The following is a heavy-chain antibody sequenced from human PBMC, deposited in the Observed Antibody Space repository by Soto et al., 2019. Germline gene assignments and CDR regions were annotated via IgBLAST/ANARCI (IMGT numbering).Heavy chain of an antibody. Sequence: WASVKVSCKASGGTFSSYAISWVRQAPGQGLEWMGGIIPIFGTANYAQKFQGRVTITADESTSTAYMELSSLRSEDTAVYYCARGNSGWYGEFDYWGQGTLVTVSS. V-gene: IGHV1-69*13. J-gene: IGHJ4*02. D-gene: IGHD6-19*01. CDR3: ARGNSGWYGEFDY. CDR2: IIPIFGTA. CDR1: GGTFSSYA.